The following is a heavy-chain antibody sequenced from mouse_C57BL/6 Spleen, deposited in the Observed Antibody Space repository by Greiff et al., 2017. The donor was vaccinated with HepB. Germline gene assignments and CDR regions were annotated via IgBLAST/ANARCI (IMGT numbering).Heavy chain of an antibody. Sequence: QVQLKQPGAELVKPGASVKLSCKASGYTFTSYWMQWVKQRPGQGLEWIGEIDPSDSYTNYNQKFKGKATLTVDTSSSTAYMQLSSLTSEDSAVYYCARGLGPGDYWGQGTTLTVSS. J-gene: IGHJ2*01. V-gene: IGHV1-50*01. CDR2: IDPSDSYT. CDR3: ARGLGPGDY. D-gene: IGHD4-1*01. CDR1: GYTFTSYW.